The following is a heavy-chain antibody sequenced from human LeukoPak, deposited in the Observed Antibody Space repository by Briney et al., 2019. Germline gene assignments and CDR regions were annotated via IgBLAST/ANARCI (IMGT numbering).Heavy chain of an antibody. V-gene: IGHV5-51*01. D-gene: IGHD2-15*01. Sequence: KSGESLKISCKCSEYSFATYWIGCVRQMPGQGLEWMGIIFPGDSDTRYSPSFQGQVTISADKSISTAYLQWSSLKASDTAIYYCASEYCSGGNCYFDYWGQGTLVTVSS. CDR1: EYSFATYW. J-gene: IGHJ4*02. CDR2: IFPGDSDT. CDR3: ASEYCSGGNCYFDY.